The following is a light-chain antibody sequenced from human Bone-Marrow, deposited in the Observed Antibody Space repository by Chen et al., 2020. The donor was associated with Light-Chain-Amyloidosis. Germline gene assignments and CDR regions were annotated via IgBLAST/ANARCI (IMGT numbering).Light chain of an antibody. Sequence: EIGMTQSPATLSVSPGERATLSCRASQSVSSNLAWYQQKPGQAPRLLIYGASTRATGIPARFSGSGSGTEFTLTISSLQSEDFAVYYCQQYNNFRTFGQGTKVEIK. CDR1: QSVSSN. CDR2: GAS. CDR3: QQYNNFRT. J-gene: IGKJ1*01. V-gene: IGKV3-15*01.